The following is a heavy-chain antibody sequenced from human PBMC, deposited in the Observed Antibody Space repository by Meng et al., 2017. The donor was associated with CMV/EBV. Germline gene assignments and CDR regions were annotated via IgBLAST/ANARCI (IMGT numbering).Heavy chain of an antibody. J-gene: IGHJ6*02. V-gene: IGHV3-53*01. CDR3: ARGSDRDYYGMDV. Sequence: GESLKISCAASGFTVSSNYMSWVRQAPGKGLEWVSVIYSGGSTYYADSVKGRFTISRDNSKNTLYLQMNSLRAEDTAAYYCARGSDRDYYGMDVWGQGTTVTVSS. CDR2: IYSGGST. CDR1: GFTVSSNY.